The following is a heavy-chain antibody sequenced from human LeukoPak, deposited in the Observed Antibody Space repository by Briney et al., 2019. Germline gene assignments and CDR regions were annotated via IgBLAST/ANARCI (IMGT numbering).Heavy chain of an antibody. Sequence: GGSHRLSCAASGFRFGAYAMSWVRQAPGKGLEWVSAISRSGGSTYYADSVKGRFTISRDNSKNTLYLQMNSLRGEDTAVYYCAKDRDGPAAILHYFDYWGQGTLVTVSS. V-gene: IGHV3-23*01. CDR3: AKDRDGPAAILHYFDY. CDR2: ISRSGGST. CDR1: GFRFGAYA. D-gene: IGHD2-2*01. J-gene: IGHJ4*02.